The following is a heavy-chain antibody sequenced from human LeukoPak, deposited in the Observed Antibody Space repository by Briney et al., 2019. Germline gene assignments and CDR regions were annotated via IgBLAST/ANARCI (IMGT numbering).Heavy chain of an antibody. V-gene: IGHV4-4*02. CDR2: IYHSGST. CDR3: ARDLIAAARFDY. Sequence: SGTLSLTCAVSGGSISSSNWWSWVRQPPGKGLEWIGEIYHSGSTNYNPSLKSRVTISVDSSKNQFSLELTLLTAADTAVYYCARDLIAAARFDYWGQGTLVTVSS. D-gene: IGHD6-13*01. CDR1: GGSISSSNW. J-gene: IGHJ4*02.